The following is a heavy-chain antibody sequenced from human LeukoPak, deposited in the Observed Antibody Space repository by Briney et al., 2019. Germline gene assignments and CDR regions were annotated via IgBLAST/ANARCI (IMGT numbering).Heavy chain of an antibody. J-gene: IGHJ4*02. D-gene: IGHD6-19*01. Sequence: GGSLRLSCAASGFTFSSYWMSWVRQAPGKGLEGVANIKSDGTEIYYVDSVKGRFTISRDNAKNSLYLQMHSLRPEDTAVYYCARDLLGPSYFPSSGWYRNDCWGQGTLVTVSS. V-gene: IGHV3-7*01. CDR2: IKSDGTEI. CDR1: GFTFSSYW. CDR3: ARDLLGPSYFPSSGWYRNDC.